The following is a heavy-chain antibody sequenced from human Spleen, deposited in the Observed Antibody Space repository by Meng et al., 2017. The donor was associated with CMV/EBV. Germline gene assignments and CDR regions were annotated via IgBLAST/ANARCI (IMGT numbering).Heavy chain of an antibody. D-gene: IGHD1-26*01. Sequence: GESLKISCAASGFVFSNYAMSWVRQAPGKGLEWVSYISSSAYTIHYADSVRGRFTFSRDNARNSLFLQMNSLRAEDTAVYYCARGVGANYYFDYWGQGALVTVSS. V-gene: IGHV3-11*01. CDR2: ISSSAYTI. CDR3: ARGVGANYYFDY. CDR1: GFVFSNYA. J-gene: IGHJ4*02.